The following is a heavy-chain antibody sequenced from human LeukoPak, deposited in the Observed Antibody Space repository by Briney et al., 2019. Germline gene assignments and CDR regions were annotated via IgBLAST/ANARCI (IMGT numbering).Heavy chain of an antibody. CDR3: ARDLTYYYDSSGLGP. Sequence: SGGSLRLSCAASGFTFSSYSMNWVRQAPGKGLEWVSSISSSSSYIYYADSVKGRFTISRDNAKNSLYLQMNSLRAEDTAVYYCARDLTYYYDSSGLGPWGQGTLVTVSS. D-gene: IGHD3-22*01. V-gene: IGHV3-21*01. CDR2: ISSSSSYI. CDR1: GFTFSSYS. J-gene: IGHJ5*02.